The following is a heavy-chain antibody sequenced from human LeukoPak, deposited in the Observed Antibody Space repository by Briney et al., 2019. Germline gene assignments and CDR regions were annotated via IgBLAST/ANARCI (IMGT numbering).Heavy chain of an antibody. V-gene: IGHV4-4*07. Sequence: SETLSLTCTVSGGSISSYYWSWIRQPAGKGLEWIGRIYTSGSTNYNLSLKSRVTMSVDTSKNQFSLKLSSVTAADTAVYYCARDTSYSSSWTHDYWGQGTLVTVSS. CDR1: GGSISSYY. CDR2: IYTSGST. J-gene: IGHJ4*02. CDR3: ARDTSYSSSWTHDY. D-gene: IGHD6-13*01.